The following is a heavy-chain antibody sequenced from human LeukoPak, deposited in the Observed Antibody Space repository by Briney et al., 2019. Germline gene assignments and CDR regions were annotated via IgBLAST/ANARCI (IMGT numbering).Heavy chain of an antibody. J-gene: IGHJ1*01. CDR2: ISGSGGST. D-gene: IGHD3-22*01. CDR3: AKESSGYSTGEYFQH. Sequence: PGGSLRLSCAASGFTFSNAWMSWVRQAPGKGLEWVSAISGSGGSTYYADSVKGRFTISRDNSKNTLYLQMNSLRAEDTAVYYCAKESSGYSTGEYFQHWGQGTLVTVSS. V-gene: IGHV3-23*01. CDR1: GFTFSNAW.